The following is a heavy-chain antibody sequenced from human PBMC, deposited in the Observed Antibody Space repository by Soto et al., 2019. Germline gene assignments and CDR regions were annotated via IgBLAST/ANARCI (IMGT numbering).Heavy chain of an antibody. Sequence: PVGSLRLSCAASGFTFSTYGMHWVRQAPGKGLEWVSVIRYDGSTIYYADSVRGRFTISRDNAKNSLYLQMNSLRAEDTAVYYCARDIGGETNGASWFGPWGQGTLVTVSS. CDR2: IRYDGSTI. V-gene: IGHV3-33*01. D-gene: IGHD2-8*01. CDR1: GFTFSTYG. J-gene: IGHJ5*02. CDR3: ARDIGGETNGASWFGP.